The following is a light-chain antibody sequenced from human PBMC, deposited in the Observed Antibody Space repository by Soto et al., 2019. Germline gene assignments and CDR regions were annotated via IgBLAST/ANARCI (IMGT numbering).Light chain of an antibody. Sequence: QSALTQPASVSGSPGQSITISCTGTTSDVGSYNLVSWYQQHPGKAPKLMIYEVSKRPSGVSNRFSGSKSGNTASLTISGLQADDEAEYYCCSYAGSRYVFGTGTRVTV. V-gene: IGLV2-23*02. CDR2: EVS. CDR3: CSYAGSRYV. J-gene: IGLJ1*01. CDR1: TSDVGSYNL.